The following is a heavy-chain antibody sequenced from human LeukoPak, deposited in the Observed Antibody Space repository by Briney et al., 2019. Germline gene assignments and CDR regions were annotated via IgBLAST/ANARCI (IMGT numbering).Heavy chain of an antibody. Sequence: PSETLSLTCAVYGGSFSGYYWSWIRQPPGKGLEWIGEINHSGSTSYNPSLKSRVTISVDTSKNQFSLKLSSVTAADTAVYYCASARFTNSSGYYSDYWGQGTLVTVSS. CDR3: ASARFTNSSGYYSDY. V-gene: IGHV4-34*01. D-gene: IGHD3-22*01. CDR1: GGSFSGYY. CDR2: INHSGST. J-gene: IGHJ4*02.